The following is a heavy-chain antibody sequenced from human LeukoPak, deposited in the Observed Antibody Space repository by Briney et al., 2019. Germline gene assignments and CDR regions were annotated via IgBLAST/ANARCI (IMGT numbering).Heavy chain of an antibody. CDR2: INHSGST. J-gene: IGHJ4*02. D-gene: IGHD2-15*01. CDR1: GGSFSGYY. Sequence: SETLSLPCAVYGGSFSGYYWSWIRQPPGKGLEWIGEINHSGSTNYNPSLKSRVTISVDTSKNQFSLKLSSVTAADTAVYHCARVAGTDDYWGQGTMVTVSS. CDR3: ARVAGTDDY. V-gene: IGHV4-34*01.